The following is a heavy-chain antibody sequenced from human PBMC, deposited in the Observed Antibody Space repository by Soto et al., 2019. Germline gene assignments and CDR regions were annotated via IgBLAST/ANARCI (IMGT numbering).Heavy chain of an antibody. V-gene: IGHV3-30*18. D-gene: IGHD4-4*01. Sequence: XASLRLSCAASGFTFSSYGMHGVRQAPGKGLEWVAVISYDGSNKYYADSVKGRFTISRDNSKNTLYLQMNSLRAEDTAVYYCAKDKTYSPYYYYYGMDVWGQGTTVTVSS. CDR2: ISYDGSNK. CDR3: AKDKTYSPYYYYYGMDV. J-gene: IGHJ6*02. CDR1: GFTFSSYG.